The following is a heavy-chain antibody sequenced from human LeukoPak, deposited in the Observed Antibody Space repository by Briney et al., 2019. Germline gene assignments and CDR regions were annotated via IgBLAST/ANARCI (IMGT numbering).Heavy chain of an antibody. J-gene: IGHJ6*03. CDR3: ARVKAIVVVPAAINSSRYYYYYYMDV. Sequence: SETLSLTCTVSGGPISNYYWIWIRQPAGEGLEWIGRIYTGGSIDSNPSLKSRVTMSVDTSKNQFSLKLSSVTAADTAVYYCARVKAIVVVPAAINSSRYYYYYYMDVWGKGTTVTVSS. CDR1: GGPISNYY. D-gene: IGHD2-2*02. V-gene: IGHV4-4*07. CDR2: IYTGGSI.